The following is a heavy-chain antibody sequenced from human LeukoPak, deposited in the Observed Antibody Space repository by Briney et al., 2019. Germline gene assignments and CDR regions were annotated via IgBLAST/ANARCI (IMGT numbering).Heavy chain of an antibody. D-gene: IGHD2-15*01. CDR3: ARGGGYCSGGSCYFPYYYYYYMDV. CDR1: GGSISSYY. V-gene: IGHV4-59*01. J-gene: IGHJ6*03. CDR2: IYYSGST. Sequence: SETLSLTCTVSGGSISSYYWSWIRQPPGKGLEWIGYIYYSGSTNYNPSLKSRVTISVDTSKNQFSLKLSSVTAADTAVYYCARGGGYCSGGSCYFPYYYYYYMDVWGEGTTVTVSS.